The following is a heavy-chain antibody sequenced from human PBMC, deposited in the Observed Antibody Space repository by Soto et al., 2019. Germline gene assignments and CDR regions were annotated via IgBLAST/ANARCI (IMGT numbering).Heavy chain of an antibody. CDR3: ASSLVDWNRFDP. CDR2: IIPIFGTA. J-gene: IGHJ5*02. Sequence: SVKVSCKASGGTFSSYAISWVRQAPGQGLEWMGGIIPIFGTANYAQKFQGRVTITADESTSTAYMELSSLRSEDTAVYYCASSLVDWNRFDPCGQGTLVTVSS. V-gene: IGHV1-69*13. D-gene: IGHD1-1*01. CDR1: GGTFSSYA.